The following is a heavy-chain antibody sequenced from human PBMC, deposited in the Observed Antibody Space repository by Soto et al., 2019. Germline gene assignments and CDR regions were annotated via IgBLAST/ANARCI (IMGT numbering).Heavy chain of an antibody. J-gene: IGHJ6*02. CDR3: ARVKVVGVTGTWDYGMDV. CDR1: GGTFSSYT. D-gene: IGHD1-20*01. CDR2: INPKSGDT. V-gene: IGHV1-2*02. Sequence: ASVKVSCKASGGTFSSYTISWVRQAPGQGLEWMGWINPKSGDTRFAQKFQARVGLTKDTSTNTVYMELSRLTSDDTAVYYCARVKVVGVTGTWDYGMDVWGQGTTVTVSS.